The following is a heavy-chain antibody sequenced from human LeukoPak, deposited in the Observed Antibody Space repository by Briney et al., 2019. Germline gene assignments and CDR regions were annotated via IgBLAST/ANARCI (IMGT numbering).Heavy chain of an antibody. Sequence: GASVKVSCKASGYIFTSYGINWVRQAPGQGLEWMGWINTNTGNPTYAQGFTGRFVFSLDTSVSTAYLQISSLKAEDTAVYYCARDYGDYARVVTAIQGVGYWGQGTLVTVSS. CDR2: INTNTGNP. V-gene: IGHV7-4-1*02. CDR3: ARDYGDYARVVTAIQGVGY. CDR1: GYIFTSYG. J-gene: IGHJ4*02. D-gene: IGHD2-21*02.